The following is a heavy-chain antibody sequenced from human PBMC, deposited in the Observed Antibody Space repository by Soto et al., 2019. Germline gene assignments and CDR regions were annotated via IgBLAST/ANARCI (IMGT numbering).Heavy chain of an antibody. V-gene: IGHV1-46*01. CDR1: GYTFTSYY. J-gene: IGHJ6*02. CDR3: AREYYYDSSGYYPQYYYGMDV. CDR2: INPSGGST. Sequence: ASVKVSCKASGYTFTSYYMHWVRQAPGQGLEWMGIINPSGGSTSYAQKFRGRVTMTRDTSTSTVYMELSSLRSEDTAVYYCAREYYYDSSGYYPQYYYGMDVWGQGTTVTVSS. D-gene: IGHD3-22*01.